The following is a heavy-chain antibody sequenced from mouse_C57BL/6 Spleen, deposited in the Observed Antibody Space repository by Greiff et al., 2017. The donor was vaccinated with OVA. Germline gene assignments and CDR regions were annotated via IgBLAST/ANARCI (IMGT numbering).Heavy chain of an antibody. V-gene: IGHV5-4*01. CDR2: ISDGGSYT. CDR1: GFTFSSYA. J-gene: IGHJ1*03. D-gene: IGHD2-10*01. Sequence: EVQRVESGGGLVKPGGSLKLSCAASGFTFSSYAMSWVRQTPEKRLEWVATISDGGSYTYYPDNVKGRFTISRDNAKNNLYLQLSHLKSEDTAMYYCARDSYYGNYVGYFDVWGTGTTVTVSS. CDR3: ARDSYYGNYVGYFDV.